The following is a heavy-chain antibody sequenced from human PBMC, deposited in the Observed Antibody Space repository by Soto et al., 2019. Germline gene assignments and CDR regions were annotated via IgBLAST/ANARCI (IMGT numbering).Heavy chain of an antibody. Sequence: GGSLRLSCAASGFTFSSYGMHWVRQAPGKGLEWVAVIWYDGSNKYYADSVKGRFTISRDNSKNTLYLQMNSLRAEDTAVYYCARADSTSWEELIDYWGQGTLVTVSS. CDR2: IWYDGSNK. J-gene: IGHJ4*02. CDR3: ARADSTSWEELIDY. V-gene: IGHV3-33*01. CDR1: GFTFSSYG. D-gene: IGHD2-2*01.